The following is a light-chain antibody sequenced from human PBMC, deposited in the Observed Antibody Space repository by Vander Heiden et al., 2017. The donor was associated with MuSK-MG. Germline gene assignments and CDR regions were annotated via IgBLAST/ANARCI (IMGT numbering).Light chain of an antibody. Sequence: SYVLTQPPSVSGAPGKTARVTCGGNDIESKSVHWYQQKTGQAPVRCIDYDGDRPSGIPERFSGSNAGNTATRTISMVEAGEEADDYCQVSDTSRDLFVFGGGTKLTVL. CDR2: YDG. CDR1: DIESKS. CDR3: QVSDTSRDLFV. J-gene: IGLJ2*01. V-gene: IGLV3-21*04.